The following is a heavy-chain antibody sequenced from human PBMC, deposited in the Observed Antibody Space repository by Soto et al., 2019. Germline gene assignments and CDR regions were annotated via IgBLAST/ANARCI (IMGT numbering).Heavy chain of an antibody. CDR1: GFTFSSYS. V-gene: IGHV3-48*04. J-gene: IGHJ4*02. CDR2: ISSSSSTI. Sequence: GGSLRLSCAASGFTFSSYSMNWVRQAPGKGLEWVSYISSSSSTIYYADSVKGRFTISRDNAKNSLYLQMNSLRAEDTALYYCAKSPGRLYYGSGDYWGQGTLVTVSS. D-gene: IGHD3-10*01. CDR3: AKSPGRLYYGSGDY.